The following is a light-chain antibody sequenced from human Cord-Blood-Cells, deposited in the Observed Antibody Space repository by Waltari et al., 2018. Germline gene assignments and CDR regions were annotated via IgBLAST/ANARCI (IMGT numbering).Light chain of an antibody. Sequence: QSALTQPRSVSGSPGQSVTISCTGTSSAVGGYNYVSWYQQHPGKAPKLMIYAVSKRPSGVPDRFSGSKSGNTASLTISGLQAEDQADYYCCSYAGSYTFVFGGGTKLTVL. CDR3: CSYAGSYTFV. CDR1: SSAVGGYNY. J-gene: IGLJ3*02. V-gene: IGLV2-11*01. CDR2: AVS.